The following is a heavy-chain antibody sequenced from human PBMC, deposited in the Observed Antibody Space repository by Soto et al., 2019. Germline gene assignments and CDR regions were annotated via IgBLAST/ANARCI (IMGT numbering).Heavy chain of an antibody. Sequence: GGSLRLSCAASGFTFSSYAMSWVRQAPGKGLEWVSAISGSGGSTYYADSVKGRFTISRDNSKNTLYLQMNSLRAEDTAVYYCAKDARLDAGTGYYYYYYYMDVWGKGTTVTVSS. CDR3: AKDARLDAGTGYYYYYYYMDV. CDR2: ISGSGGST. D-gene: IGHD5-18*01. J-gene: IGHJ6*03. CDR1: GFTFSSYA. V-gene: IGHV3-23*01.